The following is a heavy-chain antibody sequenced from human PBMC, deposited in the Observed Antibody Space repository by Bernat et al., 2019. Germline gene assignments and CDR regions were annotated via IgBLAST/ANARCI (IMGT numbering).Heavy chain of an antibody. CDR1: GFIVSSNY. V-gene: IGHV3-53*01. CDR3: AREGSSGWGPFDY. CDR2: IYSDGST. Sequence: EVQLVESGGGLIQPGGSLRLSCAASGFIVSSNYMNWVRQAPGKGLEWVSIIYSDGSTYYADSVKGRCASCRDNSKNTLYLQMNSLGAEDTAVYYCAREGSSGWGPFDYWGQGTQVTVSS. J-gene: IGHJ4*02. D-gene: IGHD6-19*01.